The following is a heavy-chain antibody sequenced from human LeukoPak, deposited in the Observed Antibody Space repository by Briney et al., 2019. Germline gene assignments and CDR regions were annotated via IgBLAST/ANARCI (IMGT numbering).Heavy chain of an antibody. V-gene: IGHV1-24*01. Sequence: GASVEVSCKVSGYTLTELSMHWVRQAPGKGLEWMGGFDPEDGETIYAQKFQGRVTMTEDTSTDTAYMELSSLRSEDTAVYYCATEDVVPAAMLAFDIWGQGTMVTVSS. CDR3: ATEDVVPAAMLAFDI. J-gene: IGHJ3*02. CDR2: FDPEDGET. CDR1: GYTLTELS. D-gene: IGHD2-2*01.